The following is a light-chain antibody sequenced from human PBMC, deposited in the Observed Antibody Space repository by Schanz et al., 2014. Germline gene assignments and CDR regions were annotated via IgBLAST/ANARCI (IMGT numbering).Light chain of an antibody. V-gene: IGKV3-20*01. J-gene: IGKJ2*01. CDR1: QTVYSNY. Sequence: EIVLTQSPGSLSLSPGERATVSCRASQTVYSNYIAWYQQKAGQAPRLLISGASNRATGIPDRFSGSGSETDFTLTISRLEPEDYAVYYCQQYLASPYTFGQGTKLEIK. CDR2: GAS. CDR3: QQYLASPYT.